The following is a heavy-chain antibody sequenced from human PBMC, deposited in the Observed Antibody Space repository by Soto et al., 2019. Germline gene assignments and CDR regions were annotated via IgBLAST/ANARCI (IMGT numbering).Heavy chain of an antibody. V-gene: IGHV4-39*01. CDR2: IYYSGST. D-gene: IGHD3-3*01. J-gene: IGHJ6*02. Sequence: TLSLTCTVSGGSISSSSYYWGWIRQPPGKGLEWIGSIYYSGSTYYNPSLKSRVTISVDTSKNQFSLKLSSVTAADTAVYYCARSYYDFWSGYLIENYYGMDVWGQGTTVTVSS. CDR3: ARSYYDFWSGYLIENYYGMDV. CDR1: GGSISSSSYY.